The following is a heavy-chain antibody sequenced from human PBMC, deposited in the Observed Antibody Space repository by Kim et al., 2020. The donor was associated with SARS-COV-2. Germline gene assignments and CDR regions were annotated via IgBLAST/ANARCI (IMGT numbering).Heavy chain of an antibody. CDR3: ARGPGYCSGGSCYTRGLVY. CDR1: GYTFTSYA. V-gene: IGHV1-3*01. CDR2: INAGNGNT. J-gene: IGHJ4*02. D-gene: IGHD2-15*01. Sequence: ASVKVSCKASGYTFTSYAMHCVRQAPGQRLEWMGWINAGNGNTKYSQKFQGRVTITRATSASTAYMELSSLRSEDTAVYYCARGPGYCSGGSCYTRGLVYWGQRTLVTVSS.